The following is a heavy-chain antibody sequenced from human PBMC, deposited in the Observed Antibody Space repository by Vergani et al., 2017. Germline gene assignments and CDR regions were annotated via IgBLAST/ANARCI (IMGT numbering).Heavy chain of an antibody. Sequence: QVQLVQSGAEVKKPGSSVKVSCKASGGTFSSYAISWVRQAPGQGLEWMGGIIPIFGTANYAQKFQGRVTITADESTSTAYMELSSLRSEDTAVYYCARDNYDFWSGYYTGSGGYFDYWGQGTLVTVSS. CDR2: IIPIFGTA. CDR1: GGTFSSYA. J-gene: IGHJ4*02. CDR3: ARDNYDFWSGYYTGSGGYFDY. V-gene: IGHV1-69*01. D-gene: IGHD3-3*01.